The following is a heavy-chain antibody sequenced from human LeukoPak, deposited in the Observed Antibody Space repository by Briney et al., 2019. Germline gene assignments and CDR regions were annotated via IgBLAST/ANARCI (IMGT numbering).Heavy chain of an antibody. D-gene: IGHD6-6*01. V-gene: IGHV3-66*01. Sequence: PGGSLRLSCVTSGFNVRTNFMSWVRQAPGKGLEWVSVIHSGGDTYYADSVKGRFTISRDNSENTVYLQMSSLRAEDTAVYYCARGTPSSSDSYYGMDVWGQGTTVTVSS. CDR2: IHSGGDT. J-gene: IGHJ6*02. CDR1: GFNVRTNF. CDR3: ARGTPSSSDSYYGMDV.